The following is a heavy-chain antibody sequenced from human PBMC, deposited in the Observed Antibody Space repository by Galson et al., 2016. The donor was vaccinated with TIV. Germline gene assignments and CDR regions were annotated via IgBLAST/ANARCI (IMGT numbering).Heavy chain of an antibody. Sequence: SVKVSCKASGYTLSTYYMHWLRQAPGQGLEWMGIIDPSVGSTTYSQKFQGRVTMTSDTSTSTVYMELTSLKSEDTAVYYCARRFYFDYWGKGTTVTVSS. V-gene: IGHV1-46*01. CDR2: IDPSVGST. CDR3: ARRFYFDY. J-gene: IGHJ4*03. CDR1: GYTLSTYY.